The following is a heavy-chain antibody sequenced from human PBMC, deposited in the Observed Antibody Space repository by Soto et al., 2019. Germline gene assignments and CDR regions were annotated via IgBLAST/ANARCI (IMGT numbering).Heavy chain of an antibody. CDR2: INAGNGNT. V-gene: IGHV1-3*01. CDR3: ARERGNVLRFLEWLPYFDY. CDR1: GYTFTSYA. Sequence: ASVKVSCKASGYTFTSYAMHLVRQAPGQRLEWMGWINAGNGNTKYSQKFQGRVTITRDTSASTAYMELSSLRSEDTAVYYCARERGNVLRFLEWLPYFDYWGQGTLVTVSS. J-gene: IGHJ4*02. D-gene: IGHD3-3*01.